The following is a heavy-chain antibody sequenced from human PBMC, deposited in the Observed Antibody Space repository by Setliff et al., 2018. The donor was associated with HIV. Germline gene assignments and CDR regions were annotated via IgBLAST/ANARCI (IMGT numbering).Heavy chain of an antibody. D-gene: IGHD3-10*01. CDR2: IYYSGST. J-gene: IGHJ4*02. CDR1: GGSISSSSYY. V-gene: IGHV4-39*07. CDR3: ARLDYGSGSYPYLFDY. Sequence: SETLSLTCTVSGGSISSSSYYWGWIRQPPGKGLEWIGSIYYSGSTYYNPSLKSRVTISVDTSKNQFSLKLISVTAADTAMYYCARLDYGSGSYPYLFDYWGQGALVTVSS.